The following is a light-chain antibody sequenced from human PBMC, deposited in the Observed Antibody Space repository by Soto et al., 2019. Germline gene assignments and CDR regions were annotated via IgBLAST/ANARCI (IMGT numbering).Light chain of an antibody. CDR1: SSNIGAGYD. Sequence: QAVVTQPPSVSGAPGQRVTISCTGSSSNIGAGYDVHWYQQLPRTAPKIVIYGNNNRPSGVPDRFSGSKSGTSASLAITGLQAEDEADYYCQSYDSSRSVVFGGGTKLTVL. CDR3: QSYDSSRSVV. V-gene: IGLV1-40*01. CDR2: GNN. J-gene: IGLJ2*01.